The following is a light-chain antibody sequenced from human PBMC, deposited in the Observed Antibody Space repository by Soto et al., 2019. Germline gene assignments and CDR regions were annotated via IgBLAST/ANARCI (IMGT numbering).Light chain of an antibody. Sequence: DIQRTQSPSSVAASVGGRVTSTCRASQTISSWLAWYQQKPRKAPPLLLYKASTLKRGVPSRFSGSGSGTEFTLTISSLQPDDFATYYCQQYNSYSPKTFGHGTQVEIK. CDR2: KAS. CDR1: QTISSW. J-gene: IGKJ1*01. V-gene: IGKV1-5*03. CDR3: QQYNSYSPKT.